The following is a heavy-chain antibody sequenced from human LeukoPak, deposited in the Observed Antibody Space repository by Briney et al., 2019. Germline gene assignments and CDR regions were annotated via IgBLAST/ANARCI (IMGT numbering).Heavy chain of an antibody. V-gene: IGHV1-18*04. Sequence: GASVKVSCKASGYTFTSYGISWARQAPGQGLEWMGWISTYNGNTNYAQKLQGRVTMTTDTSTSTAYMELRSLRSDDTAVYYCARDGYCSSTSCYLSAVDYWGQGTLVTASS. CDR1: GYTFTSYG. CDR3: ARDGYCSSTSCYLSAVDY. CDR2: ISTYNGNT. J-gene: IGHJ4*02. D-gene: IGHD2-2*03.